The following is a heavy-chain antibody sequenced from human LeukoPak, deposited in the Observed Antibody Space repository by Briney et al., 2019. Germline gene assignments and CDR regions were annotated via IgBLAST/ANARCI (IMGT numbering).Heavy chain of an antibody. V-gene: IGHV7-4-1*02. CDR2: INTDTGNP. Sequence: VASVKVSCKAFGYSFTSYAINWVRQAPGQGLEWMGWINTDTGNPTYAQGFTGRFVFSLDASVSTAYLQISDLKSEDTAVYYCARDAVGGDYYYYYYMDVWGKGTTVTVSS. D-gene: IGHD3-10*01. CDR1: GYSFTSYA. CDR3: ARDAVGGDYYYYYYMDV. J-gene: IGHJ6*03.